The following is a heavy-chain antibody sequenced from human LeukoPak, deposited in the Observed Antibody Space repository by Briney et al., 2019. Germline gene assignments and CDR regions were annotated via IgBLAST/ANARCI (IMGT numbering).Heavy chain of an antibody. CDR1: GFTFSSYE. CDR2: ISTSGSTI. V-gene: IGHV3-48*03. Sequence: GGSLRLSCAASGFTFSSYEMNWVRQAPGEGLEWVSYISTSGSTIYYADSVRGRFVISRDNAKNSLYLQMNHLRAEDTAIYYCATYRQVLLPFESWGQGTLVTVSS. J-gene: IGHJ4*02. D-gene: IGHD2-8*02. CDR3: ATYRQVLLPFES.